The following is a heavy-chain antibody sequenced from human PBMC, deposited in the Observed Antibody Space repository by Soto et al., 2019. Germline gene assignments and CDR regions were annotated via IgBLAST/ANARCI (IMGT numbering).Heavy chain of an antibody. D-gene: IGHD2-8*01. CDR2: IWYDGSNK. J-gene: IGHJ6*02. CDR3: ARERAKYCTNGVCYTPDYYYYYGMDV. Sequence: SLRLSCAASGFTFSSYGMHWVRQAPGKGLEWVAVIWYDGSNKYYADSVKGRFTISRDNSKNTLYLQMNSLRAEDTAVYYCARERAKYCTNGVCYTPDYYYYYGMDVWGQGTTVTVSS. CDR1: GFTFSSYG. V-gene: IGHV3-33*01.